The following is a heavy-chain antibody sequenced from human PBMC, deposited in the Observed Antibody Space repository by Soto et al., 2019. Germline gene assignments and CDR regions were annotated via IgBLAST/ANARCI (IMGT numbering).Heavy chain of an antibody. Sequence: PSETLSLTCAVYGGSFSGYYWSWIRQPPGKGLEWIGEINHSGSTNYNPSLKSRVTISVDTSKNQFSLKLSSVTAADTAVYYCARERRGGGYYGSGSYAYFDYWGQGTLVTVS. CDR3: ARERRGGGYYGSGSYAYFDY. CDR1: GGSFSGYY. D-gene: IGHD3-10*01. CDR2: INHSGST. V-gene: IGHV4-34*01. J-gene: IGHJ4*02.